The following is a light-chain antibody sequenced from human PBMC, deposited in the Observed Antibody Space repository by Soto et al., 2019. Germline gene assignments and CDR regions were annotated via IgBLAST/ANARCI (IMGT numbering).Light chain of an antibody. J-gene: IGKJ3*01. Sequence: EIVLTQSPGTLYLSPGETATLSCRASQSVSSSYLAWYQQKPGQAPRLLIYAASSRATGIPDRFSGSGSGTDFTLTISRLEPEDFAVYYCQQYGTSPQGFGPGTKVDIK. V-gene: IGKV3-20*01. CDR3: QQYGTSPQG. CDR1: QSVSSSY. CDR2: AAS.